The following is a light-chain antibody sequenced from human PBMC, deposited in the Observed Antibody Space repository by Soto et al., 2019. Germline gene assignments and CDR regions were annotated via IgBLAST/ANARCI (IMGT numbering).Light chain of an antibody. V-gene: IGKV3-15*01. CDR2: GAS. CDR1: QSVSSN. CDR3: QHYHNSPET. Sequence: EIVMTQSPATLSVSPGERATLSCRASQSVSSNLAWYQQNPGQAPRLLIYGASTRATGIPARFSGSGSGTAFTITLTSAQSEDAGCYYRQHYHNSPETFGQGTKVEIQ. J-gene: IGKJ1*01.